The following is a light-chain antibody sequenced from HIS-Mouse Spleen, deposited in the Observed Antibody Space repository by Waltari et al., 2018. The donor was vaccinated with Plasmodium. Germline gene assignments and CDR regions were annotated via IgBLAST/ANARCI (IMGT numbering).Light chain of an antibody. CDR3: QQYYSTPYT. CDR2: LAS. Sequence: DIVMTQPPDSLPVSLRERATFHCKPRQSVLYSSNNKNYLAWYQQKPGQPPKLLIYLASTRESGVPDRFSGSGSGTDFTLTISSLQAEDVAVYYCQQYYSTPYTFGQGTKLEIK. CDR1: QSVLYSSNNKNY. J-gene: IGKJ2*01. V-gene: IGKV4-1*01.